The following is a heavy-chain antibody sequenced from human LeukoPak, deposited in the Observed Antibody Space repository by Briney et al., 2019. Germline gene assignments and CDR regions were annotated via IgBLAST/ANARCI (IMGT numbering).Heavy chain of an antibody. CDR2: INPNSGGT. V-gene: IGHV1-2*02. Sequence: ASVKVSCKASGYTFTGFYMHWVRQAPGQGLEWMGWINPNSGGTNYAQRFQGRVTMTRDTSISTAYMELSRLRSDDTAVYYCAPSGGGSGSYYPFDCWGQGTLVTVSS. D-gene: IGHD3-10*01. CDR3: APSGGGSGSYYPFDC. CDR1: GYTFTGFY. J-gene: IGHJ4*02.